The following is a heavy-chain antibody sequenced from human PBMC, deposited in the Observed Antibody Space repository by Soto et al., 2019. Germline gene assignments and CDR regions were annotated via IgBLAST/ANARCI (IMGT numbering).Heavy chain of an antibody. D-gene: IGHD4-17*01. Sequence: ETLSLTCTVSGGSISSYYWSWIRQPPGKGLEWIGYIYYSGSTNYNPSLKSRVTISVDTSKNQFSLKLSSVTAADTAVYYCARQGRYGDYSLDYWGQGTLVTVSS. CDR2: IYYSGST. V-gene: IGHV4-59*08. CDR3: ARQGRYGDYSLDY. J-gene: IGHJ4*02. CDR1: GGSISSYY.